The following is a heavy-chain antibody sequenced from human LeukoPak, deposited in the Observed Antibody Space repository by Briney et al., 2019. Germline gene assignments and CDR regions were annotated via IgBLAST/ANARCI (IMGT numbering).Heavy chain of an antibody. V-gene: IGHV3-30*18. J-gene: IGHJ3*02. CDR2: ISYDGSNK. CDR3: AKMGARWPAYSSGWYHDAFDI. Sequence: GRSLRLSCAASGFTFSSYGMHWVRQAPGKGLEWVAVISYDGSNKYYADSVKGRFTISRDNSKNTLYLQMNSLRAEDTAVYYCAKMGARWPAYSSGWYHDAFDIWGQGTMVTVSS. CDR1: GFTFSSYG. D-gene: IGHD6-19*01.